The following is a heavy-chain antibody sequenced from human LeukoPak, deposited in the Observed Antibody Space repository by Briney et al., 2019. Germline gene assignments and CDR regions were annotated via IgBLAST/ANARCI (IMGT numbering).Heavy chain of an antibody. Sequence: ASVTVSCKASGYTFTDNYMHWVRQAPGQGLEWMGWINPNSGGTNYAQKFQGRVTITRDTSISTAYMELSRLKSDDTAVYYCARDLSGSYTEFDYWGQGTLVTVSS. CDR3: ARDLSGSYTEFDY. D-gene: IGHD1-26*01. CDR2: INPNSGGT. J-gene: IGHJ4*02. V-gene: IGHV1-2*02. CDR1: GYTFTDNY.